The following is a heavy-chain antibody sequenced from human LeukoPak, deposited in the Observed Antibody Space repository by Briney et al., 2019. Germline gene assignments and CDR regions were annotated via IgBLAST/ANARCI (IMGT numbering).Heavy chain of an antibody. D-gene: IGHD3-10*01. V-gene: IGHV4-34*01. J-gene: IGHJ3*01. CDR1: GGYFNNFY. CDR2: VTDSGST. CDR3: AIGARRIEGWVGRLFDL. Sequence: SETLSLTCGIYGGYFNNFYWTWIRQPPGKGLEWIGGVTDSGSTDYNPSLKSRVTISVDTAKHQFSLRLNSLTDADTAVYYCAIGARRIEGWVGRLFDLWGPGTTVTVSS.